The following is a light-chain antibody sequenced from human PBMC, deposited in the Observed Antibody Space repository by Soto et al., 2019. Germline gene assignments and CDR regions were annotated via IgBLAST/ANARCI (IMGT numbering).Light chain of an antibody. CDR2: GVF. CDR3: QHYDGSPRT. V-gene: IGKV3-20*01. J-gene: IGKJ2*01. Sequence: ETVLTQSPGTVSLSPGERATLSCTTSQNVRSNYLAWYQQKPGQAPRLLIYGVFNRATGIPDRFIDSGSGTDLTISSSAREPEDAAVYYCQHYDGSPRTFGQGTKLEI. CDR1: QNVRSNY.